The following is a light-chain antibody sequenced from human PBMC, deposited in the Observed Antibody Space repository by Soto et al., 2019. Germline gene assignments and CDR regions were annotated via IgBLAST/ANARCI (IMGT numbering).Light chain of an antibody. CDR3: SSYTPGSTLVV. CDR2: DVN. J-gene: IGLJ3*02. Sequence: QSALTQPASVSESPGQSITISCTGTSNDIGSYNYVSWYQQHPGKAPQLMLYDVNNRPSGVSNRFSGSKSGNTASLTISGLQAEDEADYYCSSYTPGSTLVVFGGGTKLTVL. V-gene: IGLV2-14*01. CDR1: SNDIGSYNY.